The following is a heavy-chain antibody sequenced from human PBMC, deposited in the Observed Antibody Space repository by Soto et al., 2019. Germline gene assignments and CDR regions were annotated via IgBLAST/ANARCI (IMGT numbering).Heavy chain of an antibody. Sequence: EVQLVDSGGDLVQPGESLRLSCAASGFPFSSYWMSWVRQAPGKGLEWVANIKPDGSKKYYVDSVKGRFTISRDNAKTSLYLQMYSLRAEDTALYYCVRGGYYFNDWGQGTLVTVSS. CDR1: GFPFSSYW. CDR3: VRGGYYFND. D-gene: IGHD3-22*01. J-gene: IGHJ4*02. CDR2: IKPDGSKK. V-gene: IGHV3-7*01.